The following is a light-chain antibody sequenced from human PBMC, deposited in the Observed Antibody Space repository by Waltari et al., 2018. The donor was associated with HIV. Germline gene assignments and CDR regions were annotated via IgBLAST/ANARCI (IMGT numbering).Light chain of an antibody. V-gene: IGLV2-14*01. CDR3: TSYTSSGTLYV. Sequence: QSALTQPASVSGSPGQSITISCTGTSSDVGGYNYVSWSQQHPGKAPKLMIYEVSNRPSGISKRFSGSKSGNTASLTISGLQAEDEADYYGTSYTSSGTLYVFGTGTKVTVL. CDR2: EVS. CDR1: SSDVGGYNY. J-gene: IGLJ1*01.